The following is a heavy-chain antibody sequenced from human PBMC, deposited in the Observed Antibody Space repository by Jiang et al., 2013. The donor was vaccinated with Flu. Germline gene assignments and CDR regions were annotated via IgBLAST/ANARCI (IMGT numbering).Heavy chain of an antibody. V-gene: IGHV1-46*01. Sequence: GYTFTSYYMHWVRQAPGQGLEWMGIINPSGGSTSYAQKFQGRVTMTRDTSTSTVYMELSSLRSEDTAVYYCARDGRGDILTGEIDYWGQGTLVTVSS. CDR2: INPSGGST. D-gene: IGHD3-9*01. J-gene: IGHJ4*02. CDR1: GYTFTSYY. CDR3: ARDGRGDILTGEIDY.